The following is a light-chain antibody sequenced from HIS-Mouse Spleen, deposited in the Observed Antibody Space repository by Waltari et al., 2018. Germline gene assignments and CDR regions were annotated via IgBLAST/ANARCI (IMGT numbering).Light chain of an antibody. J-gene: IGLJ2*01. CDR3: QVWDSSSDHVV. CDR1: NIGSKS. V-gene: IGLV3-21*03. CDR2: DDS. Sequence: SYVLTQPPSVSVAPGKTARITCGGNNIGSKSVHWYQQKLGQAPVLVVYDDSDGPSGIPARFSGSNSGNTATLTISRVEAGDEADDYWQVWDSSSDHVVFGGGTKLTVL.